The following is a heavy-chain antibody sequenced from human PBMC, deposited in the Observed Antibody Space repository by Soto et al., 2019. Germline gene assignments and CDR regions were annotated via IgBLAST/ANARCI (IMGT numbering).Heavy chain of an antibody. CDR1: GFTFSSYA. V-gene: IGHV3-23*01. CDR2: ISGSGGST. Sequence: GGSLRLSCAASGFTFSSYAMSWVRQAPGKGLEWVSAISGSGGSTYYADSVKGRFTISRDNSKNTLYLQMNSLRAEDTAVYYCAMTPGARFGEVTPHYYYMDVWGKGTTVTVSS. J-gene: IGHJ6*03. D-gene: IGHD3-10*01. CDR3: AMTPGARFGEVTPHYYYMDV.